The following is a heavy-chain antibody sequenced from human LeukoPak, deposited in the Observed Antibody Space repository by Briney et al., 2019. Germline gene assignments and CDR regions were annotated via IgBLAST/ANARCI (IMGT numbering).Heavy chain of an antibody. CDR1: GGSISSYY. D-gene: IGHD2-2*01. CDR3: ARSPYCSSTSCPAAYYYYYGMDV. V-gene: IGHV4-59*08. J-gene: IGHJ6*02. Sequence: PSETLSLTCTVSGGSISSYYWSWIRQPPGKGLEWIGYIYYSGSTNYNPSLKSRVTISVDTSKNQFSLKLSSVTAADTAVYYCARSPYCSSTSCPAAYYYYYGMDVWGQGTTVTASS. CDR2: IYYSGST.